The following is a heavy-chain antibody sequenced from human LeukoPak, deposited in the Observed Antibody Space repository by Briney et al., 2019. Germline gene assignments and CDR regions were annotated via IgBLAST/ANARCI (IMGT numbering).Heavy chain of an antibody. Sequence: GGSLRLSCAASGFTFSSYSMNWVRQAPGEGLEWVSYISSSSSTIYYADSVKGRFTISRDNAKNSLYLQMNSLRAEDTAVYYCARDLYSRGAYWGQGTLVTVSS. D-gene: IGHD6-13*01. V-gene: IGHV3-48*04. CDR3: ARDLYSRGAY. CDR1: GFTFSSYS. CDR2: ISSSSSTI. J-gene: IGHJ4*02.